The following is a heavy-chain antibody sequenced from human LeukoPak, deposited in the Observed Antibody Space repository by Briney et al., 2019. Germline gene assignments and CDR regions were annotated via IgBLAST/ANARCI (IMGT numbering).Heavy chain of an antibody. CDR1: GGSFSGYY. D-gene: IGHD4-17*01. CDR3: ARRPTGIDY. V-gene: IGHV4-34*01. CDR2: INHSGST. J-gene: IGHJ4*02. Sequence: SENLSLTCAVYGGSFSGYYWNWIRQSPGKGLEWIGEINHSGSTNYNPSLKSRVTISLDTSNNQFSLKLSSVTAADTAVYYCARRPTGIDYWGQGTLVTVSS.